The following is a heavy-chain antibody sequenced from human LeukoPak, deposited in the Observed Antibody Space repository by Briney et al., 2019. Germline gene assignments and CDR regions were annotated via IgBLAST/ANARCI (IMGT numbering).Heavy chain of an antibody. J-gene: IGHJ4*02. CDR1: GFTFSTYT. CDR3: ARGYRPYNSACLFAS. CDR2: IAYDGSYT. D-gene: IGHD6-25*01. Sequence: QAGGSLRLSCAASGFTFSTYTMHWVRQAPGKGLEWVAVIAYDGSYTYYAESVRGRFTFSRDNSKNTLYLQMNSLKPEDTAVYYCARGYRPYNSACLFASWGQGTLVTVSS. V-gene: IGHV3-30*04.